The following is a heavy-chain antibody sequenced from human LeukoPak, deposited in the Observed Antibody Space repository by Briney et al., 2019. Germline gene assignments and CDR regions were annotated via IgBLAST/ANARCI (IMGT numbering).Heavy chain of an antibody. CDR2: IKRDGSEK. V-gene: IGHV3-7*01. CDR1: GFTFSSYA. Sequence: PGRSLRLSCAASGFTFSSYAMHWVRQAPGKGLEWVANIKRDGSEKNYVDSVKGRFTISRDNAKNSLYLQMNSLSIEDTAVYYCARGHYGDYDWGQGALVTVSS. D-gene: IGHD4-17*01. CDR3: ARGHYGDYD. J-gene: IGHJ4*02.